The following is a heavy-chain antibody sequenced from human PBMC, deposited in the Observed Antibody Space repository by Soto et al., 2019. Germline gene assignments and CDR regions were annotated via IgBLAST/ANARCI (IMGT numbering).Heavy chain of an antibody. D-gene: IGHD2-21*02. J-gene: IGHJ4*02. CDR3: ARQRTTVVTQAYFDH. Sequence: KPSETLSLTCIVSGESTSSSSYYWGWIGHPPGKGLEWIGSIYYSGLTYYNPSFKSRVTISIDTSKNQFSLKLSSVTATDTAVYYCARQRTTVVTQAYFDHWGQGALVTVSS. V-gene: IGHV4-39*01. CDR2: IYYSGLT. CDR1: GESTSSSSYY.